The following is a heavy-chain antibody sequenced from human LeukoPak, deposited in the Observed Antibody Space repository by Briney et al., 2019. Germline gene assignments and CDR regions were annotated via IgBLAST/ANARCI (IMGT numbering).Heavy chain of an antibody. Sequence: GASLRLSCAASGFTFSSYAMSWVRQAPGKGLEWVSAISGSGGSTYYADSVKGRFTISRDNSKNTLYLQMNSLRAEDTAVYYCAKLAPYDYVWGSYRWEGNYFDYWGQGTLVTVSS. CDR2: ISGSGGST. V-gene: IGHV3-23*01. CDR3: AKLAPYDYVWGSYRWEGNYFDY. CDR1: GFTFSSYA. J-gene: IGHJ4*02. D-gene: IGHD3-16*02.